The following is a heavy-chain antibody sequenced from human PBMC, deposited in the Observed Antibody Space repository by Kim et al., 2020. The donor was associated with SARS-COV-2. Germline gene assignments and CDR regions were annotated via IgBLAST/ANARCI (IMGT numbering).Heavy chain of an antibody. D-gene: IGHD2-21*01. J-gene: IGHJ4*02. CDR2: INHTGDT. Sequence: SETLSLTCAVYGGSFNGHYWNWFRQPPGMGLEWIGEINHTGDTKYSPSFKSRATLSVDTSKNQFSLKLRSVTAADTAVYYCARRPAGIDSWGQGTPVTV. CDR3: ARRPAGIDS. V-gene: IGHV4-34*01. CDR1: GGSFNGHY.